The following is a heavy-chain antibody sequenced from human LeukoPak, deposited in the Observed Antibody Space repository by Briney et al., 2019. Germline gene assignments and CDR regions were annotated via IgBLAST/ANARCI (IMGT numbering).Heavy chain of an antibody. CDR2: IYSGGST. V-gene: IGHV3-53*01. CDR3: ARGASGSYYVDY. CDR1: GFTVSSNY. D-gene: IGHD1-26*01. J-gene: IGHJ4*02. Sequence: PGGSLRLSCAASGFTVSSNYMSWVRQAPGKGLEWVSVIYSGGSTYYADSVKGRFTISRDNAKNTVYLQMNSLRAEDTAVYYCARGASGSYYVDYWGQGILVTVSS.